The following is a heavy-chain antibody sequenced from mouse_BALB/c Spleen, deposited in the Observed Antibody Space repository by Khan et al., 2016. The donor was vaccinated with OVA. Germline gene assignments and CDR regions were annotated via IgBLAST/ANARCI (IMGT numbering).Heavy chain of an antibody. CDR1: GFSLTSYG. CDR2: IWTGGST. Sequence: VQLEESGPGLVAPSQSLSITCTVSGFSLTSYGVHWVRQPPGKGLEWLGVIWTGGSTNYNSALMSRLSISKDNSKSQVFLKMNSLQTEDTAMYYCARYYGNYGWYFDVWGAGTTVTVSS. V-gene: IGHV2-9*02. J-gene: IGHJ1*01. D-gene: IGHD2-1*01. CDR3: ARYYGNYGWYFDV.